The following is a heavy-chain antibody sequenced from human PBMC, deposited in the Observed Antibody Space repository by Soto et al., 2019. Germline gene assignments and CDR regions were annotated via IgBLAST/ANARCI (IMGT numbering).Heavy chain of an antibody. V-gene: IGHV3-23*01. CDR1: GFTFSSYA. CDR3: AKVNEDTAMVTGYYYYGMDV. J-gene: IGHJ6*02. Sequence: EVQLLESGGGLVQPGGSLRLSCAASGFTFSSYAMSWVRQAPGKGLEWVSAISGSGGSTYYADSVKGRFPISRDNSKNTLYLQMNSLRAEDTAVYYCAKVNEDTAMVTGYYYYGMDVWGQGTTVTVSS. D-gene: IGHD5-18*01. CDR2: ISGSGGST.